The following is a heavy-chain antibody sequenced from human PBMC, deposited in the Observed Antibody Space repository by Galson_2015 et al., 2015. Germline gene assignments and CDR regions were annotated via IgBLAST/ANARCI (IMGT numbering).Heavy chain of an antibody. D-gene: IGHD3-10*01. J-gene: IGHJ4*02. V-gene: IGHV1-24*01. CDR3: ATARLFYYYGSGSYDY. CDR1: GYTLTELS. Sequence: SVKVSCKVSGYTLTELSMHWVRQAPGKGLEWMGGFDPEDGETIYAQKFQGRVTLTEDTSTDTAYMEQSSLRSEDTAVYYCATARLFYYYGSGSYDYWGQGTLVTVSS. CDR2: FDPEDGET.